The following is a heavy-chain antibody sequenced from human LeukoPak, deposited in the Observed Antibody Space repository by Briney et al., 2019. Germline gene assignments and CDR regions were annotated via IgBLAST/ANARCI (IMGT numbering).Heavy chain of an antibody. CDR2: IYHSGST. CDR1: GGSIKNYY. Sequence: PSETLSLTCTVSGGSIKNYYWSWIRQSPGKGLEWLGYIYHSGSTNYNPSLKSRITISVDTPKNQFSLKLSSVTAADTAVYYCARWGEAAAGIYYWGQGTLVTVSS. D-gene: IGHD6-13*01. CDR3: ARWGEAAAGIYY. V-gene: IGHV4-59*01. J-gene: IGHJ4*02.